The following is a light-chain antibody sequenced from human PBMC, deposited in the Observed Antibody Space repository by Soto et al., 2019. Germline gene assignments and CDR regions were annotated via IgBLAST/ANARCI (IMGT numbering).Light chain of an antibody. CDR3: MQARKSPPT. CDR1: QSLLHSNGYDS. CDR2: LGS. V-gene: IGKV2-28*01. J-gene: IGKJ1*01. Sequence: EIVMPQSPLSLPVTPGEPASISCRSSQSLLHSNGYDSLDWYLQKPGQSPQLLIYLGSNRASGVPARFSGSGSGTDFTLKISRVEADDVGVYYCMQARKSPPTFGQGTKVEIK.